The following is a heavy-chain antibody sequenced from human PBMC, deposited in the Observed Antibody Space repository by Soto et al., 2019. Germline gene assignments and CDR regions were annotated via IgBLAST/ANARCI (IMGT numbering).Heavy chain of an antibody. Sequence: GGSLRLSCAASGFTFSNYAMSWVRQAPGKGLGWVSAISGSGGTTYNADSVKGRFTISRDNSKNTLYLQMDSLRAEDTAVDYCAIFLVGTGGSSGGPWYFDPWGQGTLVNVSS. V-gene: IGHV3-23*01. CDR3: AIFLVGTGGSSGGPWYFDP. CDR2: ISGSGGTT. D-gene: IGHD6-25*01. CDR1: GFTFSNYA. J-gene: IGHJ4*02.